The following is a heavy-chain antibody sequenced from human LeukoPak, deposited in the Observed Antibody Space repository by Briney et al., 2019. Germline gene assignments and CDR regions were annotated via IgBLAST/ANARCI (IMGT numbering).Heavy chain of an antibody. CDR1: GGSISSYY. J-gene: IGHJ5*02. Sequence: SETLSLTCTVSGGSISSYYWSWIRQPPGKGLGWIGYIYTSGSTNYNPSLKSRVTISVDTSKNQFSLKLSSVTAADTAVYYCARLVAVAEWFDPWGQGTLVTVS. CDR3: ARLVAVAEWFDP. CDR2: IYTSGST. V-gene: IGHV4-4*09. D-gene: IGHD6-19*01.